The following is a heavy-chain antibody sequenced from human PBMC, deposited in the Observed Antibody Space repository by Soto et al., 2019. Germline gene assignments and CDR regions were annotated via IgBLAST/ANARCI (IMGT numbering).Heavy chain of an antibody. Sequence: GASVKVSCKASGYTFTSYYMHWVRQAAGQGLEWMGIIHPSGGSTSYAQKFQGRVTMTRDTSTSTVYMELSSLRSEDTAVYYCARGEPSMVRGVFILFQHWGQGTXVTVSS. J-gene: IGHJ1*01. V-gene: IGHV1-46*03. CDR2: IHPSGGST. CDR3: ARGEPSMVRGVFILFQH. D-gene: IGHD3-10*01. CDR1: GYTFTSYY.